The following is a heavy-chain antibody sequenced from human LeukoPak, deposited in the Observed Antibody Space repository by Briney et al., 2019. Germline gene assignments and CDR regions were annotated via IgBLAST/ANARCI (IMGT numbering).Heavy chain of an antibody. CDR1: GDSISSSSSY. CDR3: ARTKYSSSWPDYYYYMDV. Sequence: PSETLSLTCTVSGDSISSSSSYWGWIRQPPGEGLEWIGSIYYSGSTYYNTSLKSRVTISVDTSKNQFSLKLSSVTAADTAVYYCARTKYSSSWPDYYYYMDVWGKGTTVTVSS. D-gene: IGHD6-13*01. CDR2: IYYSGST. V-gene: IGHV4-39*07. J-gene: IGHJ6*03.